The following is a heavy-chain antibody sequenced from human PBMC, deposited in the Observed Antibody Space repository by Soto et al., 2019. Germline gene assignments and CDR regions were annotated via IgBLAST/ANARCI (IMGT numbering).Heavy chain of an antibody. Sequence: PGGSLRLSCEASGFDFRRYAMQWVRQAPGKGLEWVVVISYDGGNIYYADSVKGRFTISRDNSKNTLYVQVKSLRPEYTAVYYCAKGILSATIAPYAMDVWGQGTTVTVSS. D-gene: IGHD2-21*01. CDR3: AKGILSATIAPYAMDV. V-gene: IGHV3-30*18. CDR2: ISYDGGNI. CDR1: GFDFRRYA. J-gene: IGHJ6*02.